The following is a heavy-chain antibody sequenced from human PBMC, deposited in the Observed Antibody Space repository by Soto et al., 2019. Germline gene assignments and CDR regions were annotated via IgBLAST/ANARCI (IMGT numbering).Heavy chain of an antibody. Sequence: SVKVSCKASGDTDTNYVISWVRQAPGQGLEWMGGIFPKFGTTYSAQKLQDRLTITADESTSTVYMQLSSLRLDDTAVYYCEAEMTFGKLSVVWGQGTTVTVSS. CDR2: IFPKFGTT. J-gene: IGHJ6*02. V-gene: IGHV1-69*13. CDR3: EAEMTFGKLSVV. CDR1: GDTDTNYV. D-gene: IGHD3-16*02.